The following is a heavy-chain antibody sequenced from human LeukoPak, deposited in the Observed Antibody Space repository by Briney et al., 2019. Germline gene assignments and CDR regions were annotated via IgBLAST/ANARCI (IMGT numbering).Heavy chain of an antibody. V-gene: IGHV3-23*01. J-gene: IGHJ4*02. Sequence: AGGSLRLSCAASGFTFSSYAMSWVRQAPGKGLEWVSAISGSGGSTYYADSVKGRFTISRDNSKNTLYLQMNSLRAEDTAVYYCAKDRTHCSSTSCTRAYYDFWRTDYFDYWGQGTLVTVSS. D-gene: IGHD2-2*01. CDR1: GFTFSSYA. CDR2: ISGSGGST. CDR3: AKDRTHCSSTSCTRAYYDFWRTDYFDY.